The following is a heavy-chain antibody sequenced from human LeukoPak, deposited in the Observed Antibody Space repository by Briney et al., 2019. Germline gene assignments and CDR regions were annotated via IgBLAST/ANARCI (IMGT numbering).Heavy chain of an antibody. CDR3: ARDYYGSGSSSGGAFDI. CDR2: ISYDGSNK. Sequence: PGRSLRLSCAASGFTFSSYAMHWVRQAPGKGLEWVAVISYDGSNKYYADSVKGRFTISRDNSKNTLYLQMNSLRAEDTAVYYCARDYYGSGSSSGGAFDIWGQGTMVTVSS. J-gene: IGHJ3*02. V-gene: IGHV3-30*04. D-gene: IGHD3-10*01. CDR1: GFTFSSYA.